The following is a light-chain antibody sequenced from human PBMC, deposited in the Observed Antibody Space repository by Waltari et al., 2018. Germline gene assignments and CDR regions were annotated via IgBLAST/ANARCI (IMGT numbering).Light chain of an antibody. Sequence: QMTQSPSTVSASVGDSVTINCRASQDLSGWLAWYQQKPGQPPRLLIYKTSTVERGVPSRFSGTGSGTEFTLTISSLQPDDFATYYCQQYNNGFTFGPGTRVEVK. CDR3: QQYNNGFT. V-gene: IGKV1-5*03. CDR1: QDLSGW. J-gene: IGKJ3*01. CDR2: KTS.